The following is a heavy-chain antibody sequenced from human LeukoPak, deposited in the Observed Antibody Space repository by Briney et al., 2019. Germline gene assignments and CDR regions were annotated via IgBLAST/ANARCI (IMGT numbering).Heavy chain of an antibody. V-gene: IGHV3-23*01. D-gene: IGHD3-3*01. Sequence: GGSLRLSRAASGFTFSSYAMSWVRQAPGKGLEWVSAISGSGGSTYYADSVKGRFTISRDNSKNTLYLQMNSLRAEDTAVYYCAKDTIFGVVTPFDYWGQGTLVTVSS. CDR3: AKDTIFGVVTPFDY. CDR1: GFTFSSYA. J-gene: IGHJ4*02. CDR2: ISGSGGST.